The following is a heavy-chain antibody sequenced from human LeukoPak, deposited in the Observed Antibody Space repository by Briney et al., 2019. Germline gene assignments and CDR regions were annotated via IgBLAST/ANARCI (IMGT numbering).Heavy chain of an antibody. V-gene: IGHV4-59*11. Sequence: SQTLSLTCTVSGGSPSGHYWSWIRQPPGNRLEWIGYVSYTGRTKYNPSLQSRVTISIDTSKSQFSLKLTSVTSADTAVYSCARLLDNDISGDPDTFDVWGQGTTVIVSS. J-gene: IGHJ3*01. CDR3: ARLLDNDISGDPDTFDV. CDR1: GGSPSGHY. CDR2: VSYTGRT. D-gene: IGHD3-22*01.